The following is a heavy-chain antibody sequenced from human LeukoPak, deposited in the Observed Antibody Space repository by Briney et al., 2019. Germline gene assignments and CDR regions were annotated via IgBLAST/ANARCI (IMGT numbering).Heavy chain of an antibody. Sequence: ASVKLSSKASGYTFTGYYMHWVRQAPQQGLEWMGRINPNIGGTNYTQKIQGRVTMTRDTSISTTYMELSRLRSDDTAVYYCARAVAGGEGAFDIWGQGTMVTVSS. D-gene: IGHD6-19*01. J-gene: IGHJ3*02. CDR1: GYTFTGYY. V-gene: IGHV1-2*06. CDR2: INPNIGGT. CDR3: ARAVAGGEGAFDI.